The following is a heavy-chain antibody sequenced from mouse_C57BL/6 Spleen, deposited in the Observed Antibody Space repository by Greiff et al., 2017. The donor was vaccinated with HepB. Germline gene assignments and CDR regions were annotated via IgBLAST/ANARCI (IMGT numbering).Heavy chain of an antibody. Sequence: VQLRQSGPELVKPGASVKISCKASGYSFTGYYMNWVKQSPEKSLEWIGEINPSTGGTTYNQKFKAKATLTVDKSSSTAYMQLKSLTSEDSAVYYGARGGQLRLGYAMDYWGLGTSVTVSS. V-gene: IGHV1-42*01. D-gene: IGHD3-2*02. CDR3: ARGGQLRLGYAMDY. CDR2: INPSTGGT. J-gene: IGHJ4*01. CDR1: GYSFTGYY.